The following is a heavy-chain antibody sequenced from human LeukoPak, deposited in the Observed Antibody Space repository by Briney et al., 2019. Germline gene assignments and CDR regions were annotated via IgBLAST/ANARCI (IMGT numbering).Heavy chain of an antibody. CDR2: ISSTSSYI. D-gene: IGHD3-16*01. Sequence: PGGSLRLSCAASGFTFSSYTMNWIRQAPGKGLEWVSSISSTSSYIYYADSLKGRFTISRDNVKNSLYLQMNSLRAEDTAVYYCARDLGWGREPGRSFDYWGQGTLVTVSS. V-gene: IGHV3-21*01. CDR3: ARDLGWGREPGRSFDY. J-gene: IGHJ4*02. CDR1: GFTFSSYT.